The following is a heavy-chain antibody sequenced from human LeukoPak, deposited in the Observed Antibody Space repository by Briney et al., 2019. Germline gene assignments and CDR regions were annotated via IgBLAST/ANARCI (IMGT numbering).Heavy chain of an antibody. D-gene: IGHD6-19*01. CDR3: ARDRGSSGPEAYMDF. V-gene: IGHV3-74*01. J-gene: IGHJ6*03. Sequence: GGSLRLSCAASGFTFSGSWMHWVRQAPGKGLVWVSRISSDGSRTTYADSVKGRFTISRDNAKNTLYLQMNSLRAEDTAVYYCARDRGSSGPEAYMDFWAKGTTVTVSS. CDR2: ISSDGSRT. CDR1: GFTFSGSW.